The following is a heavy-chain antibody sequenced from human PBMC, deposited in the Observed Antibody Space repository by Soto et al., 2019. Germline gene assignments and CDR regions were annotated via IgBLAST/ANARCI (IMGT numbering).Heavy chain of an antibody. J-gene: IGHJ4*02. CDR1: GGTFSSYT. Sequence: QVQLVQSGAEVKKPGSSVKVSCKASGGTFSSYTISWVRQAPGQGLEWMGRIIPILGIANYAQKFQGRVTITADKSTSTAYMELSSLRSEDTAVYYCGLDSSGCYSDYWGQGTLVTVSS. CDR2: IIPILGIA. V-gene: IGHV1-69*02. D-gene: IGHD3-22*01. CDR3: GLDSSGCYSDY.